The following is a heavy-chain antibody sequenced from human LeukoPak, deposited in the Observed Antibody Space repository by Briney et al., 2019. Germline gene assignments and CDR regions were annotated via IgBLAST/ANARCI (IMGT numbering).Heavy chain of an antibody. CDR1: GFTFSIFG. V-gene: IGHV3-30*18. J-gene: IGHJ4*02. CDR2: ISPDGNQD. D-gene: IGHD1/OR15-1a*01. CDR3: AKVNNYDDY. Sequence: TGGSLRLSCAASGFTFSIFGLHWVRQAPGKGLEWVAAISPDGNQDYYTDSVKGRFTVSRDNSKNMIYLQMNSLRGEDSAVYYCAKVNNYDDYWGQGTLVTVSS.